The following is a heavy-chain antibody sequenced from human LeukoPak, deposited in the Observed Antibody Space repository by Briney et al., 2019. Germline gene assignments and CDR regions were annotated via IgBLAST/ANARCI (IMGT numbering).Heavy chain of an antibody. J-gene: IGHJ4*02. Sequence: GRSLRLSCAASGFTFDGFAMHWVRQGLGKGLQWVSNISWNIGDIAYADSVKGRFTISRDNSKNTLYLQMNSLRAEDTAVYYCAKERGIAAEDYFDYWGQGTLVTVSS. CDR2: ISWNIGDI. CDR1: GFTFDGFA. V-gene: IGHV3-9*01. CDR3: AKERGIAAEDYFDY. D-gene: IGHD6-13*01.